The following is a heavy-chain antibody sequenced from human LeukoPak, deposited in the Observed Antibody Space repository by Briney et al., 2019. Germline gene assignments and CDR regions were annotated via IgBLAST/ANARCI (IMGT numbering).Heavy chain of an antibody. D-gene: IGHD1-26*01. CDR2: IGTRSNPI. Sequence: AGGSLRLSCAASGFSFSDFYMSWIRQAPGMGLEWISYIGTRSNPIYYADSVKGRFTISRDDAKNSLYLQMNSLRDEDTAVYFCAREARGSGRDFDYWGQGILGTVSS. CDR1: GFSFSDFY. J-gene: IGHJ4*02. CDR3: AREARGSGRDFDY. V-gene: IGHV3-11*01.